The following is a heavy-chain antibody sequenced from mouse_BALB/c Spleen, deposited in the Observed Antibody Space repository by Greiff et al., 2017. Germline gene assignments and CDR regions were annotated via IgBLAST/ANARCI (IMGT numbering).Heavy chain of an antibody. CDR1: GYTFTSYW. Sequence: QVQLQQPGAELVRPGASVKLSCKASGYTFTSYWINWVKQRPGQGLEWIGNIYPSDSYTNYNQKFKDKATLTVDKSSSTAYMQLSSPTSEDSAVYYCTRSGGNSEAMDYWGQGTSVTVSS. CDR2: IYPSDSYT. V-gene: IGHV1-69*02. D-gene: IGHD2-1*01. CDR3: TRSGGNSEAMDY. J-gene: IGHJ4*01.